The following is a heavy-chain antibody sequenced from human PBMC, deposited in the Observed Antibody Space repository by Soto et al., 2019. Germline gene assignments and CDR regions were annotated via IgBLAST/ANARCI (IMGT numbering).Heavy chain of an antibody. Sequence: PGGSLRLSCAASGFTFSSYGMHWVRQAPGKGLEWVAVISYDGSNKYYADSVKGRFTISRDNSKNTLYLQMNSLRAEDTAVYYCAKEDIVLVDSWFDPWGQGTLVTVSS. CDR1: GFTFSSYG. V-gene: IGHV3-30*18. D-gene: IGHD2-2*01. CDR2: ISYDGSNK. CDR3: AKEDIVLVDSWFDP. J-gene: IGHJ5*02.